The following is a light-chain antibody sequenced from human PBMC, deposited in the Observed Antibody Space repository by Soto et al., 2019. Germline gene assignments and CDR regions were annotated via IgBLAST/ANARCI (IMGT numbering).Light chain of an antibody. CDR3: QQYNSWPS. J-gene: IGKJ4*01. CDR1: HSISTN. Sequence: EIIMTQSPATMSVSPGEGATLSCRTSHSISTNLAWYQHKRGQSPRLLVYGPSTRATGVPARFSGSGSGAEFTLSISSLQSEDFAVYYCQQYNSWPSFGGGNNVEIK. CDR2: GPS. V-gene: IGKV3-15*01.